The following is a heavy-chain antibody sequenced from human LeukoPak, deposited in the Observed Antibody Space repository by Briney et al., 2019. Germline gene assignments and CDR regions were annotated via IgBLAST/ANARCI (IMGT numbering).Heavy chain of an antibody. CDR2: IWYDGSNR. Sequence: GGSLRLSCAASGFTSSSYGKHWVRQAPGKGLEWVAVIWYDGSNRYYADSVKGRFTISRDNSKNTLYLQMNSLRAEDTAVYYCARDHETSSGSHVYGAFDIWGQGTMFAVSS. V-gene: IGHV3-33*01. J-gene: IGHJ3*02. CDR1: GFTSSSYG. CDR3: ARDHETSSGSHVYGAFDI. D-gene: IGHD1-26*01.